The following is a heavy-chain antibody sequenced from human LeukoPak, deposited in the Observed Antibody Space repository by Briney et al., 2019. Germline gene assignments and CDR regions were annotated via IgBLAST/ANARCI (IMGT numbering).Heavy chain of an antibody. V-gene: IGHV3-30*02. CDR1: GFTFSSYG. CDR2: IRYDGSNK. Sequence: GGSLRLSCAASGFTFSSYGMHWVRQAPGKGLEWVAFIRYDGSNKYYADSVKGRFTISRDNSKNSLYLQMNSLRAEDTAVYYCAKDERNWNYNLASQTYAWGQGTLVTVSS. D-gene: IGHD1-7*01. J-gene: IGHJ5*02. CDR3: AKDERNWNYNLASQTYA.